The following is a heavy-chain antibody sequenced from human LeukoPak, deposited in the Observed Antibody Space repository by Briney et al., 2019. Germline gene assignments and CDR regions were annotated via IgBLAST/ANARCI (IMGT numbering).Heavy chain of an antibody. V-gene: IGHV3-66*01. D-gene: IGHD3-10*01. Sequence: GGSLRLSCAASGFTVSSNYMSWVRQAPGKGLEWVSVIYSGGSTYYADSVKGRFTISRDNSKNTLYLQMNSLRAEDTAVYYCAREIAGESGNWFDPWGQGTLVTVSS. CDR2: IYSGGST. CDR1: GFTVSSNY. CDR3: AREIAGESGNWFDP. J-gene: IGHJ5*02.